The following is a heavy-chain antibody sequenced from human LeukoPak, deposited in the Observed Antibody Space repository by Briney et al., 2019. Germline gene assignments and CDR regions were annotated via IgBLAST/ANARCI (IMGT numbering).Heavy chain of an antibody. J-gene: IGHJ4*02. CDR1: GFTFSSYW. D-gene: IGHD6-19*01. CDR2: INSDGSST. V-gene: IGHV3-74*01. CDR3: ARGSGWLYYFDY. Sequence: GGSLRLPCAASGFTFSSYWMHWVRQAPGKGLVWVSRINSDGSSTTYADSVKGRFTISRDNAKNTLYLQMNSLRAEGTAVYFCARGSGWLYYFDYWGQGTLVTVSS.